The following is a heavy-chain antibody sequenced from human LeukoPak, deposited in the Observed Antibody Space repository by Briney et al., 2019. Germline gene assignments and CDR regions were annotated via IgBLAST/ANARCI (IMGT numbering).Heavy chain of an antibody. J-gene: IGHJ6*03. D-gene: IGHD4-17*01. CDR3: ARVVDLAYGDYRYYYYYYYMDV. CDR2: IYHSGST. CDR1: GYSISSGYY. V-gene: IGHV4-38-2*02. Sequence: SETLSLTCTVSGYSISSGYYWACIRQPPGKGLEWIGSIYHSGSTYYNPSLKSRVTIPVDTSKNQFSLKLSSVTAADTAVYYCARVVDLAYGDYRYYYYYYYMDVWGKGTTVTISS.